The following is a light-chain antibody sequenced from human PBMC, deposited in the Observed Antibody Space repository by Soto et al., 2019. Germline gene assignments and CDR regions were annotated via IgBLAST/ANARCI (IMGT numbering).Light chain of an antibody. V-gene: IGKV1-39*01. CDR3: QQSYSIPRT. Sequence: DVQMTQSPSSLSASVGARVTITCRASPSVTNYLNWYQQKPWRAPDLLIYAASTLQSGVPSRCRGSGSVTDFTITISSLQADDFETYCCQQSYSIPRTFGQGTKVDIK. J-gene: IGKJ1*01. CDR1: PSVTNY. CDR2: AAS.